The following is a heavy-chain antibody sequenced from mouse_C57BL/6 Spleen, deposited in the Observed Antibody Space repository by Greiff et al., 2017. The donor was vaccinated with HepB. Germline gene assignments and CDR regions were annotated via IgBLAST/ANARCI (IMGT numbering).Heavy chain of an antibody. CDR1: GFTFSSYA. Sequence: EVQLQQSGGGLVKPGGSLKLSCAASGFTFSSYAMSWVRQTPEKRLEWVATISDGGSYTYYPDNVKGRFTISRDNAKNNLYLQMSHLKSEDTAMYYCARDRDGYYGYWGQGTTLTVSS. D-gene: IGHD2-3*01. CDR3: ARDRDGYYGY. V-gene: IGHV5-4*01. CDR2: ISDGGSYT. J-gene: IGHJ2*01.